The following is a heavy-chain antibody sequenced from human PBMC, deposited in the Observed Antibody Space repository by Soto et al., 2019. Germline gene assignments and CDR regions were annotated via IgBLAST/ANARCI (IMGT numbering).Heavy chain of an antibody. CDR3: KDIPTVTTWLGTFDI. CDR2: ISWNSDSI. J-gene: IGHJ3*02. Sequence: EVQLVESGGGLVQPGRSLRLSCAASGFTFDDYAMHWVRQAPGKGLEWVSGISWNSDSIGYADSVKGRFTISRDNAKNSLYLQMNRLRAEDTALYDCKDIPTVTTWLGTFDIWGQGTMVTVSS. CDR1: GFTFDDYA. V-gene: IGHV3-9*01. D-gene: IGHD4-17*01.